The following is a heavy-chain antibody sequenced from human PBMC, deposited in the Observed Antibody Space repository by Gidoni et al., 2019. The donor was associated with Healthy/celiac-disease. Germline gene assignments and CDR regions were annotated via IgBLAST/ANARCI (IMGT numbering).Heavy chain of an antibody. CDR3: ARVFYGGNSGGGAFDI. Sequence: QVQLVESGGGVVQPGRSLRLSCAASGFTFSSYAMHWVRQAPGKGLEWVAVLSYDGSNKYYADSVKGRFTISRDNSKNTLYLQMNSLRAEDTAVYYCARVFYGGNSGGGAFDIWGQGTMVTVSS. D-gene: IGHD4-17*01. V-gene: IGHV3-30-3*01. CDR1: GFTFSSYA. J-gene: IGHJ3*02. CDR2: LSYDGSNK.